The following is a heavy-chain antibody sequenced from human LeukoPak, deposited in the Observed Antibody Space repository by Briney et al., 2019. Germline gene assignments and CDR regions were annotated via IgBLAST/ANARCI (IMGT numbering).Heavy chain of an antibody. CDR2: MNPNSGNT. Sequence: ASVKVSCKASGYTFTSYDINWVRQATGQGLEWMGWMNPNSGNTGYAQKFQGRVTMTRNTSISTAYMELSSLRSKDTAVYYCARGYMIAAYYYYYYMDVWGKGTTVTVPS. V-gene: IGHV1-8*01. D-gene: IGHD3-16*01. CDR1: GYTFTSYD. CDR3: ARGYMIAAYYYYYYMDV. J-gene: IGHJ6*03.